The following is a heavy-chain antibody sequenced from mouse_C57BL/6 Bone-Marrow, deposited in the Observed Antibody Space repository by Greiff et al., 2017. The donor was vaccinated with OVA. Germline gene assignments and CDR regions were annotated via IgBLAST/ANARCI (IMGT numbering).Heavy chain of an antibody. CDR2: INPSNGGT. CDR3: ARGGTGPFAY. D-gene: IGHD4-1*01. Sequence: EVMLVQSGPELVKPGASVKISCKASGYSFTGYYMHWVKQSPEKSLEWIGEINPSNGGTTYNQKFKAKATLTVDKSSSTAYMQLKSLTSEDSAVYYCARGGTGPFAYWGQGTLVTVSA. J-gene: IGHJ3*01. CDR1: GYSFTGYY. V-gene: IGHV1-42*01.